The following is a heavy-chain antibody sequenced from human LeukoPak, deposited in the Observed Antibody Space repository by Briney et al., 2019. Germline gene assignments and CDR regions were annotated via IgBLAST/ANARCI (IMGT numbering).Heavy chain of an antibody. CDR1: GFTFSSYS. J-gene: IGHJ4*02. CDR2: INHSGST. CDR3: ARLGYCSGGSCF. D-gene: IGHD2-15*01. Sequence: GSLRLSCAVSGFTFSSYSMNWVRQAPGKGLEWIGEINHSGSTNYNPSLKSRVTISVDTSKNQFSLKLSSVTAADTAVYYCARLGYCSGGSCFWGQGTLVTVSS. V-gene: IGHV4-34*01.